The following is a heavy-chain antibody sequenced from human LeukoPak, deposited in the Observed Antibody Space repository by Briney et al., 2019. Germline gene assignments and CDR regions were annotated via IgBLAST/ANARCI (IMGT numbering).Heavy chain of an antibody. Sequence: PSETLSLTCTVSGGSISSYYWSWIRQPPGKGLEWIGYIYYSGSTNYNPSLKSRVTISVDRSKNQFSLKLSSVTAADTAVYYCARNDEYSSSSGFDYWSQGTLVTVSS. CDR2: IYYSGST. D-gene: IGHD6-6*01. CDR3: ARNDEYSSSSGFDY. J-gene: IGHJ4*02. V-gene: IGHV4-59*12. CDR1: GGSISSYY.